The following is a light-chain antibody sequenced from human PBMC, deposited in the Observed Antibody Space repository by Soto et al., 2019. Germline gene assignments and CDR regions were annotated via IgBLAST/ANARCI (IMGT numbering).Light chain of an antibody. CDR1: QTISSW. V-gene: IGKV1-5*03. J-gene: IGKJ1*01. Sequence: DIQITQSPSTLAGSVVDRVTITFLASQTISSWLAWYQQKTGKAPKLLIYKASTLKSGVPSRFSGSGSGTEFNLTISSLQPDDFATYYCQNYNSYSEACGQGNKVDI. CDR2: KAS. CDR3: QNYNSYSEA.